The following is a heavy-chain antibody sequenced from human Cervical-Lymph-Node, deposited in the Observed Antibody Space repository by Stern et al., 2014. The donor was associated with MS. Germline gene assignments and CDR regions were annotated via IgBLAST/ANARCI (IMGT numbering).Heavy chain of an antibody. CDR3: AKGSSGSYIRGRLGYLES. V-gene: IGHV3-9*01. J-gene: IGHJ4*02. Sequence: EVQLVESGGGLVQPGGSLRLSCDASGFNFDAYAMHWVRQAPGQGLEWVSSITWDSVTIHYADSVKGRFTISRGIAKIFLQMNSLRPDDTAFYYCAKGSSGSYIRGRLGYLESWGQGTLVTVSS. D-gene: IGHD1-26*01. CDR1: GFNFDAYA. CDR2: ITWDSVTI.